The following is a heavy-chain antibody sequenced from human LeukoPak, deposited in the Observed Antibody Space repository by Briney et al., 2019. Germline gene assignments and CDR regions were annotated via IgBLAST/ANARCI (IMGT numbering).Heavy chain of an antibody. CDR1: GYTFTSYG. CDR2: ISAYNGNT. CDR3: ARNGRYCSSTSCYTGYYGMDV. J-gene: IGHJ6*02. V-gene: IGHV1-18*01. Sequence: ASVKVSCKASGYTFTSYGISWVRQAPGQGLEWMGWISAYNGNTNYAQKLQGRVTMTTDTSTSTAYMELRSLRSDDTAVYYCARNGRYCSSTSCYTGYYGMDVWGQGTTVTVSS. D-gene: IGHD2-2*02.